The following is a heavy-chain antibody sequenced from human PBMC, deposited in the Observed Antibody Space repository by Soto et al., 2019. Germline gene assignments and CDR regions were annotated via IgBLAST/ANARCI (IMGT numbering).Heavy chain of an antibody. CDR2: FSSNGGST. D-gene: IGHD2-2*01. V-gene: IGHV3-64*01. J-gene: IGHJ5*02. CDR1: GFTFSSYA. Sequence: EVQLVESGGGLVQPGGSLSLSCAASGFTFSSYAMHWVRQAPGKGLEYVSAFSSNGGSTYYANSVKGRFTISRDNSKNTLYLQMGSLRAEDMAVYYCARGLVVPAAAQYNWFDPWGQGTLVTVSS. CDR3: ARGLVVPAAAQYNWFDP.